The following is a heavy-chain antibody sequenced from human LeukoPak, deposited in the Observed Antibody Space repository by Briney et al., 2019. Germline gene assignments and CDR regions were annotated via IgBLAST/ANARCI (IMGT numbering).Heavy chain of an antibody. V-gene: IGHV1-2*02. CDR1: GYTFDAYY. CDR3: ARDPVVQAGYYYGMDV. D-gene: IGHD2-2*01. CDR2: IYPNSGAT. J-gene: IGHJ6*02. Sequence: ASVNVSCKASGYTFDAYYMHWVRQAPGQGLEWMGWIYPNSGATNYAQNFQGRVTMTADTSISTAYLDLSRLRSDDSAVYYCARDPVVQAGYYYGMDVWGQGTTVTVSS.